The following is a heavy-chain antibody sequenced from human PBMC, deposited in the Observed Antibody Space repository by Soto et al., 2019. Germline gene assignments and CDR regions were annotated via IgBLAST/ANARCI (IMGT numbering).Heavy chain of an antibody. CDR2: ISGSGGST. CDR3: AKGGAARPLWYFDL. J-gene: IGHJ2*01. Sequence: TWIRQRPGKGLEWVSAISGSGGSTYYADSVKGRFTISRDNSKNTLYLQMNSLRAEDTAVYYCAKGGAARPLWYFDLWGRGTLVTVSS. V-gene: IGHV3-23*01. D-gene: IGHD6-6*01.